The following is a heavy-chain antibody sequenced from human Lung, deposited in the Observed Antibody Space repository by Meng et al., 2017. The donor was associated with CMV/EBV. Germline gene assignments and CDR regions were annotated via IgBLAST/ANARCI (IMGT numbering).Heavy chain of an antibody. CDR3: ARPGAAAETEGFDL. V-gene: IGHV4-31*03. J-gene: IGHJ2*01. CDR2: IYYSGST. Sequence: SETXSLTCTVSGGSISSGGYYWSWIRQHPGKGLEWIGYIYYSGSTYYNPSLKSRVTISVDKSKNQFSLKLSSVTAADTAVYYCARPGAAAETEGFDLWGRGTLVTVSS. CDR1: GGSISSGGYY. D-gene: IGHD6-13*01.